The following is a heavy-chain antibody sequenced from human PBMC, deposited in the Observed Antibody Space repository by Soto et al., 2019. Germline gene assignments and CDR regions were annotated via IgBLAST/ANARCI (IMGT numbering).Heavy chain of an antibody. CDR3: ATYTSLDY. Sequence: EVQLVETGGGLIQPGGSLRLSCAASGFTVSNNYMSWVRQAPGKGLEWVSLIYSGGSTFYEDSVKGRFTISRDNSKNTLFLQMNSLRAEDTAVYFCATYTSLDYWGQGTRVTVSS. CDR1: GFTVSNNY. CDR2: IYSGGST. D-gene: IGHD2-2*02. J-gene: IGHJ4*02. V-gene: IGHV3-53*02.